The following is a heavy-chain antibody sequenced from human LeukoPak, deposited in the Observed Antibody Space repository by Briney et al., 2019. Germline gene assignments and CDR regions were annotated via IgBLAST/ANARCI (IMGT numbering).Heavy chain of an antibody. D-gene: IGHD4-17*01. CDR2: IYHSGST. V-gene: IGHV4-4*02. Sequence: SETLSLTCAVSGGSISSSDWWTWVRQPPGKGLEWIGEIYHSGSTNYNPSLKSRVTISVDKSKNQFSVKLSSVTAADTAVYFCARGSGTETKAYYYGMDVWGQGTTVTVSS. CDR1: GGSISSSDW. J-gene: IGHJ6*02. CDR3: ARGSGTETKAYYYGMDV.